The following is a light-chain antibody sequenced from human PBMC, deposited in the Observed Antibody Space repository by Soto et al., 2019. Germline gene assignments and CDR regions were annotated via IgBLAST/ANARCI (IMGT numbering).Light chain of an antibody. Sequence: EVVLTQSPATLSLSPGERANLSCRTSQSVSRTLAWYQQKSGQAPRLLIYDASNRATGIPTRFSGSGSGTDFNPTLSSLEPEDFEVYYCQQRYNWPQTFGQGTKVEIK. V-gene: IGKV3-11*01. CDR3: QQRYNWPQT. CDR2: DAS. J-gene: IGKJ1*01. CDR1: QSVSRT.